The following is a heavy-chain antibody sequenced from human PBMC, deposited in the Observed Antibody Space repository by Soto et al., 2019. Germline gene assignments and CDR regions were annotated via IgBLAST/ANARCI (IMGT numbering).Heavy chain of an antibody. Sequence: SETLSLTCAVYGGSFSGYYWSWIRQPPGKGLEWIGEINHSGSTNYNPSLKSRVTISVDTSKNQFSLKLSSVTAADTAVYYCASENENEDDILTGDYWGQGTLVTVSS. CDR3: ASENENEDDILTGDY. V-gene: IGHV4-34*01. D-gene: IGHD3-9*01. J-gene: IGHJ4*02. CDR2: INHSGST. CDR1: GGSFSGYY.